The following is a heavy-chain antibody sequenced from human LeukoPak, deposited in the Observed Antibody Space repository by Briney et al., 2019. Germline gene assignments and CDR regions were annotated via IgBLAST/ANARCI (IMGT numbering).Heavy chain of an antibody. CDR2: IEQDGSEK. D-gene: IGHD6-19*01. CDR1: GFTFSSYW. Sequence: PGGSLRLSCAASGFTFSSYWMSWVRQAPGKGLEWVANIEQDGSEKYFVDSMKGRFTISRDNAKNSLYLQMNSLRAEDTAVYYCARIGWTAFDYYYYMDVWGKGTTVTVSS. V-gene: IGHV3-7*01. CDR3: ARIGWTAFDYYYYMDV. J-gene: IGHJ6*03.